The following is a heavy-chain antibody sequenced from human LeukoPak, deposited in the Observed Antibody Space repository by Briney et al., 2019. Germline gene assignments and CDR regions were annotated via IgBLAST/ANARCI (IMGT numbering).Heavy chain of an antibody. CDR3: ARGGGYSYGLGHWYFDL. V-gene: IGHV3-74*01. CDR1: GFTFSSYW. Sequence: PGGSLRLSCAASGFTFSSYWMHLVRQAPGKGLVWVSRINSDGSSTSYADSVKGRFTISRDNAKNTLYLQMNSLRAEDTAVYYCARGGGYSYGLGHWYFDLWGRGTLVTVSS. CDR2: INSDGSST. J-gene: IGHJ2*01. D-gene: IGHD5-18*01.